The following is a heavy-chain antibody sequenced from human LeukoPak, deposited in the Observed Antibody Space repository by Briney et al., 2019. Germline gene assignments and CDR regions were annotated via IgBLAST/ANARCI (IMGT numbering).Heavy chain of an antibody. D-gene: IGHD3-16*02. CDR3: AREEHDYVWGSYRYYYYYGIDV. Sequence: PGGSLRLSCTASGFSFDSSWMIWVRQAPGAGLEWVAHINQRGSDQRYVDSVKGRFTISRDNSKDTLYLQMDSLRAEDTALYYCAREEHDYVWGSYRYYYYYGIDVWGQGTTVTVSS. J-gene: IGHJ6*02. V-gene: IGHV3-7*01. CDR2: INQRGSDQ. CDR1: GFSFDSSW.